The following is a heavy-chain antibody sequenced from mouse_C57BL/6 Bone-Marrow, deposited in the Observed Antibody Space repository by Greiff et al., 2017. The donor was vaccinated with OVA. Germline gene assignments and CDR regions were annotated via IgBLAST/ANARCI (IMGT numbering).Heavy chain of an antibody. Sequence: EVQRVESGGGLVKPGGSLKLSCAASGFTFSDYGMHWVRQAPEKGLEWVAYISSGSSTIYYADTVKGRFTISRDNAKNTLFLQMTSLRSEDTAMYYCAEGYYGSSPYYAMDYWGQGTSVTVSS. J-gene: IGHJ4*01. CDR1: GFTFSDYG. V-gene: IGHV5-17*01. CDR2: ISSGSSTI. D-gene: IGHD1-1*01. CDR3: AEGYYGSSPYYAMDY.